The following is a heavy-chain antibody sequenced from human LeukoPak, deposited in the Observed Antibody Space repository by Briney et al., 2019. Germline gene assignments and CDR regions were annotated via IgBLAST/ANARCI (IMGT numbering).Heavy chain of an antibody. CDR3: ARDTIEYYYDSSGSYYFDY. CDR2: IYTSGNT. Sequence: PSETLSLTCTVSAGSISSGSYYWSWIRQPAGKGLEWFGRIYTSGNTNYNPSLKSRFTISVDTSKNQFSRKLSSVTAADTAVYYCARDTIEYYYDSSGSYYFDYWGQGTLVTVSS. D-gene: IGHD3-22*01. V-gene: IGHV4-61*02. CDR1: AGSISSGSYY. J-gene: IGHJ4*02.